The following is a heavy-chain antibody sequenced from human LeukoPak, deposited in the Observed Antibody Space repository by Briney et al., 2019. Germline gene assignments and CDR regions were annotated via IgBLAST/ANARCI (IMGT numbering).Heavy chain of an antibody. J-gene: IGHJ4*02. V-gene: IGHV1-8*01. D-gene: IGHD3-22*01. Sequence: ASVKVSCKASGYTFTSYDINWVRQATGQGLEWMGWMNPNSGNTGYAQKFQGRVTMTRNTSISTAYMELSSLRSDDTAVYYCARDSATMIVVVITTTPFDYWGQGTLVTVSS. CDR3: ARDSATMIVVVITTTPFDY. CDR1: GYTFTSYD. CDR2: MNPNSGNT.